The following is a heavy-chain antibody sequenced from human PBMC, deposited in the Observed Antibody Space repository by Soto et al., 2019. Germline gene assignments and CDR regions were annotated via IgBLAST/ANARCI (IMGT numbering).Heavy chain of an antibody. CDR3: ARSSGVATAGPFDD. CDR2: IYYSGST. J-gene: IGHJ4*02. D-gene: IGHD6-13*01. V-gene: IGHV4-31*03. CDR1: GGAISSGGYY. Sequence: QVQLQESGPGLVKTSQTLSLTCTVSGGAISSGGYYCSWIRQHPGKGLEWIGYIYYSGSTYYNPSPNGCGTITVDKSQNQSTRKLRAVTAEDTAVYYCARSSGVATAGPFDDWGKGTPVPGS.